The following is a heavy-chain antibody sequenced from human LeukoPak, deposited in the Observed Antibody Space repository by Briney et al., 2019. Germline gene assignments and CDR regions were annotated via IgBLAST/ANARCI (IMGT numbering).Heavy chain of an antibody. CDR3: AREAWSASSDY. CDR1: GGSISSYY. CDR2: IYYSGST. D-gene: IGHD2-2*01. V-gene: IGHV4-59*01. J-gene: IGHJ4*02. Sequence: SETRSLTCTVSGGSISSYYWSWIRQPPGKGLEWIGYIYYSGSTNYNPSLKSRVTMSVDTSKNQFSLKLSSVTAADTAVYYCAREAWSASSDYWGQGTLVTVSS.